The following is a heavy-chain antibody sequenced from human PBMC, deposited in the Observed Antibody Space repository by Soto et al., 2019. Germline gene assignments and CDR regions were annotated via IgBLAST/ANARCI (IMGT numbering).Heavy chain of an antibody. CDR2: ISGSGGST. CDR3: ANFDRGSGPPSFDY. J-gene: IGHJ4*02. CDR1: GFTFSSYA. Sequence: GESLKISCAASGFTFSSYAMSWVRQAPGKGLEWVSAISGSGGSTYYADSVKGRFTISRDNSKNTLYLQMNSLRAEDTAVYYCANFDRGSGPPSFDYWGQGTLVTVSS. V-gene: IGHV3-23*01. D-gene: IGHD3-10*01.